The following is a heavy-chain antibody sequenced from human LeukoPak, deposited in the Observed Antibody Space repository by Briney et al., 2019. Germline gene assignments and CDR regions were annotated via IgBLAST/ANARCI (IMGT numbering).Heavy chain of an antibody. CDR3: ARDIAGSYCTNGVCPSWFDP. V-gene: IGHV1-18*01. D-gene: IGHD2-8*01. Sequence: ASVKVSCKASGCTFTSYGISWVRQAPGQGLEWMGWISAYNGNTNYAQKLQGRVTMTTDTSTGTAYMELRSLRSDDTAVYYCARDIAGSYCTNGVCPSWFDPWGQGTLVTVSS. CDR1: GCTFTSYG. J-gene: IGHJ5*02. CDR2: ISAYNGNT.